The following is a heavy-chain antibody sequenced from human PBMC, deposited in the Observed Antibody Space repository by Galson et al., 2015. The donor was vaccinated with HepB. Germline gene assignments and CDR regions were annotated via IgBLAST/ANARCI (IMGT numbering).Heavy chain of an antibody. CDR2: IWYDGSNK. V-gene: IGHV3-33*08. CDR3: ARDEALIVVVPAAPDY. D-gene: IGHD2-2*01. J-gene: IGHJ4*02. Sequence: SLRLSCAASGFTFSSYGMHWVRQAPGKGLEWVAVIWYDGSNKYYADSVKGRFTISRDNSKNTLYLQMNSLRAEDTAVYYCARDEALIVVVPAAPDYWGQGTLVTVSS. CDR1: GFTFSSYG.